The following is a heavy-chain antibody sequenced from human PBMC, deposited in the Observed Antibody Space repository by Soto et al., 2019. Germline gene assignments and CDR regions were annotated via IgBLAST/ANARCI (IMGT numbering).Heavy chain of an antibody. Sequence: PGDSLKISCPASGYSFTYYWISWVRQLPGKGLECMGRIYPGESFADYSPSFRGHVTMSADKSIPTAYLQWRSLKASDTAIYYCARHCNSGSCHLEPYLGQGTLVTVSS. J-gene: IGHJ4*02. CDR2: IYPGESFA. CDR3: ARHCNSGSCHLEPY. V-gene: IGHV5-10-1*01. D-gene: IGHD6-19*01. CDR1: GYSFTYYW.